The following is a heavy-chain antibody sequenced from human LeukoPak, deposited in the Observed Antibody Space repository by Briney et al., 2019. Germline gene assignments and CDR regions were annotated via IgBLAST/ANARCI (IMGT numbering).Heavy chain of an antibody. J-gene: IGHJ4*02. CDR1: GGTFSSYA. Sequence: GASVKVSCKASGGTFSSYAISWVRQAPGQGLEWMGRIIPILGIANYAQKLQGRVTMTTDTSTSTAYMELRSLRSDDTAVYYCARSPAAGIAAAGDYWGQGTLVTVSS. CDR3: ARSPAAGIAAAGDY. D-gene: IGHD6-13*01. V-gene: IGHV1-69*04. CDR2: IIPILGIA.